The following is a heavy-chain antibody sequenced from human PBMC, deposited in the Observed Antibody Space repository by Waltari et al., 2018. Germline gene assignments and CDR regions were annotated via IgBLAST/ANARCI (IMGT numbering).Heavy chain of an antibody. CDR1: GCTFGKAG. J-gene: IGHJ3*01. D-gene: IGHD2-21*02. Sequence: EVQLVESGGGLVKPGGSLRLSWEASGCTFGKAGMEGGRQAPGKGLEWVGRIKSRTEGGTTDYAAPVKGRFSVSRDDSKKMLYLEMNNLKTEDTAMYFCTTRSLVEGTDDVLDLWGRGTMAIVSS. CDR2: IKSRTEGGTT. V-gene: IGHV3-15*01. CDR3: TTRSLVEGTDDVLDL.